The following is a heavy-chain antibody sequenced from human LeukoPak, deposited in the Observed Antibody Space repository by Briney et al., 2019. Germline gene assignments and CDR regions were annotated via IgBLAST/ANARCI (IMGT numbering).Heavy chain of an antibody. D-gene: IGHD1-26*01. CDR3: VRDNRSYNFDY. V-gene: IGHV3-74*01. CDR2: IKSDGSST. Sequence: GGSLRLSCATSGFTFSSHTMNWVRQAPGKGLVWVSCIKSDGSSTSIADSAKGRFTISRDNAKNTVYLQMNSLRAEDTAVYYCVRDNRSYNFDYWGQGTLVTVSS. J-gene: IGHJ4*02. CDR1: GFTFSSHT.